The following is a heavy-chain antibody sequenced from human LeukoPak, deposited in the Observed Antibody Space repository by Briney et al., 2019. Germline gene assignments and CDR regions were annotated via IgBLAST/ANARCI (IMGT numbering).Heavy chain of an antibody. CDR2: HSMPDNKP. V-gene: IGHV1-18*01. CDR1: GYTLTSHG. CDR3: ASSPGDPWDDTAFYLDV. Sequence: ATVKVSCKASGYTLTSHGITWVRQAPGQGLEWMGCHSMPDNKPQYAQRFQGRVTMTTDTSTVTAYMDLRGLRPDDTAVYYCASSPGDPWDDTAFYLDVWGEGTTVTVSS. D-gene: IGHD4-17*01. J-gene: IGHJ6*03.